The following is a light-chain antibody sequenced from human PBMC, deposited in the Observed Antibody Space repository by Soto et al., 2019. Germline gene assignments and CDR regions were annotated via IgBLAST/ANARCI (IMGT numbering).Light chain of an antibody. V-gene: IGKV3-20*01. CDR1: QSVSSSY. CDR3: QQYGSSPWT. CDR2: GAS. J-gene: IGKJ1*01. Sequence: EIVLTQSPGTLSLSPGERATLSCRASQSVSSSYLAWYQQKLGQAPRLLIYGASSRATGIPDRFSGSGSGTDFTLTISRLEPDDFAVYYCQQYGSSPWTFGQGTKVDIK.